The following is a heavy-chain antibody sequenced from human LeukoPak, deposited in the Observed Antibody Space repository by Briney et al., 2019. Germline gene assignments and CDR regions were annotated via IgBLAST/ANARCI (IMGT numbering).Heavy chain of an antibody. CDR3: ARDPYYYDSSGYYYEDY. CDR1: GYTFTGYY. D-gene: IGHD3-22*01. CDR2: INPNSGGT. J-gene: IGHJ4*02. Sequence: GASVKVSCKASGYTFTGYYMHWVRQAPGQGLEWMGWINPNSGGTNYAQKFQGRVTMTRETSISTAYMELSRLRSDDTAVYYCARDPYYYDSSGYYYEDYWGQGTLVTVSS. V-gene: IGHV1-2*02.